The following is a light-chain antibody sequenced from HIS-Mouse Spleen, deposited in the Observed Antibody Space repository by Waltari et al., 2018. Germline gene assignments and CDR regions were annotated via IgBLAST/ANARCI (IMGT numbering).Light chain of an antibody. Sequence: SYELTQPPSVSVSPGQTASITCSGAQVGDKYACWYQQKPGQSPVLVIYQDSKRPSGIPERFSGSNSGNTATLTISGTQAMDEADYYCQAWDSSTVVFGGGTKLTVL. CDR2: QDS. V-gene: IGLV3-1*01. CDR1: QVGDKY. J-gene: IGLJ2*01. CDR3: QAWDSSTVV.